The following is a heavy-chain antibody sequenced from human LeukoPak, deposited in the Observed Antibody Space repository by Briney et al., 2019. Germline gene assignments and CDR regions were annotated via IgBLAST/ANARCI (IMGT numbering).Heavy chain of an antibody. CDR2: ISSGDGTT. J-gene: IGHJ4*02. CDR3: ARTRGYGYVDY. Sequence: VSVKVSCKASGYTFTTSYMHWVRQAPGQGLEWMGIISSGDGTTNYAQKFQDRVTMRTDTSASTVYLDLSSLRSEDTAVYYCARTRGYGYVDYWGQGTLVTVSS. D-gene: IGHD2-15*01. CDR1: GYTFTTSY. V-gene: IGHV1-46*01.